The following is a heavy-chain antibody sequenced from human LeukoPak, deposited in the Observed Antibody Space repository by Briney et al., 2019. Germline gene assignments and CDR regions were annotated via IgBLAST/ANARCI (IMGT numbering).Heavy chain of an antibody. CDR1: GGSISSGGYA. CDR2: IYDSGST. V-gene: IGHV4-30-2*01. J-gene: IGHJ3*02. Sequence: SETLSLTCAVSGGSISSGGYAWSWIRQPPGKGLEWIGYIYDSGSTYYNPSLKSRVTISVDTSKNQFSLKLSSVTAADTAVYYCAREGAKVEMATIANDAFDIWGQGTMVTVSS. D-gene: IGHD5-24*01. CDR3: AREGAKVEMATIANDAFDI.